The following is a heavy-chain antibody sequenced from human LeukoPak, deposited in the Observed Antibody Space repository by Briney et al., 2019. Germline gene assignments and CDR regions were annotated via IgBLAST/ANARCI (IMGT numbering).Heavy chain of an antibody. CDR3: ARVYYYSGTYYMSFFVY. CDR1: GFTFNKYW. Sequence: GGSLRLSCVTSGFTFNKYWLTWVRQPPGKGLQWVANINQDDSQIYYLESVEGRFTITRDNAKNSLHLQMNSLRAEDTAIYYCARVYYYSGTYYMSFFVYWGQGTLVTVSP. V-gene: IGHV3-7*01. CDR2: INQDDSQI. D-gene: IGHD3-10*01. J-gene: IGHJ4*02.